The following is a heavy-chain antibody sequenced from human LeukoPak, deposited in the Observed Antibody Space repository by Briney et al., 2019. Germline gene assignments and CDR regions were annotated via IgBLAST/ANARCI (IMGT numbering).Heavy chain of an antibody. CDR1: GGSISSGSYY. V-gene: IGHV4-61*02. CDR2: IYTSGST. CDR3: ASRVTGTTYYFDY. Sequence: SETLSLTCTVSGGSISSGSYYWSWIRQPAGKGLEWIGRIYTSGSTNYNPSLKSRVTISVDTSKNQFSLKLSSVTAADTAVYYCASRVTGTTYYFDYWGQGTLVTVSS. D-gene: IGHD1-1*01. J-gene: IGHJ4*02.